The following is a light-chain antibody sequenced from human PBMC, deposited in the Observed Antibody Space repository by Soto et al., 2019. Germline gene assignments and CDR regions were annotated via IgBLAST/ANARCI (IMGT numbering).Light chain of an antibody. CDR3: QSYDSGLNAPRL. CDR2: ANF. CDR1: SSNIGAGFD. J-gene: IGLJ3*02. V-gene: IGLV1-40*01. Sequence: QSVLTQPPSVSGAPGQSVTISCTGTSSNIGAGFDVHWYQQLPGAAPRLLIYANFNRPSGVPDRFSASKSGTSASLAITGLQAEDEADYYCQSYDSGLNAPRLFGGGTKLTVL.